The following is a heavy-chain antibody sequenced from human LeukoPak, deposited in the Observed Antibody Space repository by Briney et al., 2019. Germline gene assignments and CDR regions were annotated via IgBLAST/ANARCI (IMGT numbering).Heavy chain of an antibody. J-gene: IGHJ4*02. CDR2: IYYSGST. CDR3: ARLRYSSSWFSLFDY. Sequence: SETLSLTCTVSGGSISSSSYYWGWLRQPPGTGLEWIGSIYYSGSTYYNPSLKSRVTISVDTSKNQFSLKLSSVTAADTAVYYCARLRYSSSWFSLFDYWGQGTLVTVSS. CDR1: GGSISSSSYY. D-gene: IGHD6-13*01. V-gene: IGHV4-39*01.